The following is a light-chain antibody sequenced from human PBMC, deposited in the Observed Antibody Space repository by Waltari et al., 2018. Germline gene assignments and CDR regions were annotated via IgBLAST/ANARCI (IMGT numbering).Light chain of an antibody. CDR2: LGS. CDR3: MQALQTPYT. J-gene: IGKJ2*01. CDR1: PSLLHSNGHHY. V-gene: IGKV2-28*01. Sequence: DIVMTQSPLSLPVTPGEPASISCRSSPSLLHSNGHHYLDWYLQKPGQSPQLLIYLGSYRASGVPERFSGSGSGTDFTLKISRVEAEDVGVYYCMQALQTPYTFGQGTKLEIK.